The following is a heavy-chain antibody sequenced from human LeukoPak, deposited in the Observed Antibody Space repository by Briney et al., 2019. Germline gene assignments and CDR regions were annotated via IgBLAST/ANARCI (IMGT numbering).Heavy chain of an antibody. CDR3: ARAMLRGLLDAFDI. J-gene: IGHJ3*02. CDR1: GFTFSSYS. D-gene: IGHD3-10*01. V-gene: IGHV3-48*01. Sequence: GGSLRLSCAASGFTFSSYSMNWVRQAPGKGLEWVSYISSSSSTIYYADSVKGRFTISRDNAKNSLFLQMNSLRVEDTAVYYCARAMLRGLLDAFDIWGQGTMVAVSS. CDR2: ISSSSSTI.